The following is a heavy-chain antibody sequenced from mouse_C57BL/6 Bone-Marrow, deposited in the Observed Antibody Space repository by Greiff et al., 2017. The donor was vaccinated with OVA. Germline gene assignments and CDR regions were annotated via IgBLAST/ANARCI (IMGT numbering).Heavy chain of an antibody. J-gene: IGHJ1*03. Sequence: EVQRVESGGGLVQPGGSLKLSCAASGFTFSDYYMYWVRQTPEKRLEWVAYISNGGGSTYYPDTVKGRSTISRDNAKNTLYLQMSRLKSEDTAMYYCASQDYSNYGWYFDVWGTGTTVTVSS. CDR1: GFTFSDYY. CDR3: ASQDYSNYGWYFDV. CDR2: ISNGGGST. V-gene: IGHV5-12*01. D-gene: IGHD2-5*01.